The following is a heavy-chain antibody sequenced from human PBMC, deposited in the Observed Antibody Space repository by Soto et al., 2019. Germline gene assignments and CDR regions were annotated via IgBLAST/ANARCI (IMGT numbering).Heavy chain of an antibody. D-gene: IGHD3-10*01. CDR2: IYYSGST. V-gene: IGHV4-59*01. CDR1: GGSIRSYY. J-gene: IGHJ3*02. Sequence: QVQLQESGPGLVKPSETLSLTCTVSGGSIRSYYWSWIRQPPGKGLEWIGYIYYSGSTNHNPSLKSRVTISVDTSKNQFSLELSSVTAADTAVYYCARVWGGAFDIWGQGTMVTVSS. CDR3: ARVWGGAFDI.